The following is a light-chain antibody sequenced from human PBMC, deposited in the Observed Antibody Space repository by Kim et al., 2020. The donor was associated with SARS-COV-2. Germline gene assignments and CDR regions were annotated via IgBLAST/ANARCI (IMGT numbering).Light chain of an antibody. CDR1: QSVLYSSTNKNY. Sequence: IVMTQSPDSLAVSLGERATINCKSSQSVLYSSTNKNYLAWYQQKPGQPPKLLIYWASTRESGVPDRFSGRGSGTDFTLTISSLQAEDVAIYYCQQYYGTPTFGQGTKLEI. CDR2: WAS. J-gene: IGKJ2*01. CDR3: QQYYGTPT. V-gene: IGKV4-1*01.